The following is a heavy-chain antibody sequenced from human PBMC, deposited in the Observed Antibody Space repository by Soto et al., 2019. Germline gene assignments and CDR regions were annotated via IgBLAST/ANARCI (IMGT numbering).Heavy chain of an antibody. D-gene: IGHD3-22*01. CDR2: TNDRGVGK. CDR3: AKFVGDYDSSGLYDTFDT. J-gene: IGHJ3*02. Sequence: EVQLLESGGGLVQPGGSLRLSCAVSGFPFSSYAMAWVRQAPGKGLEWVSTTNDRGVGKEYADSVRGRFSISRDNSKNTLFLQMNSLRPEDTAIYYCAKFVGDYDSSGLYDTFDTWGQGTVVTVSS. V-gene: IGHV3-23*01. CDR1: GFPFSSYA.